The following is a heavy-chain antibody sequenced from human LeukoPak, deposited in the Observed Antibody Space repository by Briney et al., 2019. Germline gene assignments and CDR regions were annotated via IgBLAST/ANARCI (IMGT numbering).Heavy chain of an antibody. CDR1: GFTFSTYS. D-gene: IGHD3-22*01. CDR3: ARVGTYYYDSSGYPDY. CDR2: ISSTSSYI. J-gene: IGHJ4*02. Sequence: GGSLRLSCAASGFTFSTYSMNWVRQAPGKGLEWVSSISSTSSYIFYADSVKGRLTISRDNAKNSLYLQMNSLRAEDTAVYYCARVGTYYYDSSGYPDYWGQGTLVTVSS. V-gene: IGHV3-21*01.